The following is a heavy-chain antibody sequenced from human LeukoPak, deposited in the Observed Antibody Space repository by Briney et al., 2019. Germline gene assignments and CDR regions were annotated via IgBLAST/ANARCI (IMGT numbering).Heavy chain of an antibody. J-gene: IGHJ4*02. D-gene: IGHD3-10*01. CDR3: ARRYYYNLGSFPFDF. Sequence: SETLSLTFAVSGGPFSGYFWSWIRQSSGKGLEWIGEIHNSGTTNYNPSLNSRVTISEDTSKSQFYLNLSAVTAADRAVYYCARRYYYNLGSFPFDFWGQGTLVTVSS. CDR2: IHNSGTT. CDR1: GGPFSGYF. V-gene: IGHV4-34*01.